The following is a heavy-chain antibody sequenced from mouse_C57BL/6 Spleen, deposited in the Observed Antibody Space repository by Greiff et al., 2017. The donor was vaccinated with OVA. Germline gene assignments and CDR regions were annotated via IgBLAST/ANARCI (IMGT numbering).Heavy chain of an antibody. CDR2: IRNKANGYTT. D-gene: IGHD3-3*01. Sequence: EVKVVESGGGLVQPGGSLSLSCAASGFTFTDYYMSWVRQPPGKALEWLGFIRNKANGYTTEYSASVKGRFTISRDNSQSILYLQMNALRAEDSATYYCARYKGGTWGFDYWGQGTTLTVSS. J-gene: IGHJ2*01. CDR3: ARYKGGTWGFDY. CDR1: GFTFTDYY. V-gene: IGHV7-3*01.